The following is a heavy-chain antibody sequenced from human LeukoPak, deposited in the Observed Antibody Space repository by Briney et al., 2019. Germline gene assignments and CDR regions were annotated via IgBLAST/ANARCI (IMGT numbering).Heavy chain of an antibody. Sequence: TGGSLRLSCAASGFTFSSYAMSWVRQAPGKGLEWVSGISSGGTTYHADSVKGRLTISRDNSKSTLYLQMNGLRAEDTAVYYCAKRDLLQGYFDYWGQGTLVTVSS. V-gene: IGHV3-23*01. D-gene: IGHD1-26*01. J-gene: IGHJ4*02. CDR3: AKRDLLQGYFDY. CDR1: GFTFSSYA. CDR2: ISSGGTT.